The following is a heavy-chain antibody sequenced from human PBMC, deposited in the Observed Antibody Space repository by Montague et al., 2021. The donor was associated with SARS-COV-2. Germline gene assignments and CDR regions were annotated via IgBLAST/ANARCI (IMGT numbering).Heavy chain of an antibody. V-gene: IGHV3-23*01. CDR3: VTWKRSHFDY. CDR1: GFSFSDYA. CDR2: IGYHDVANK. Sequence: SLRLSCAASGFSFSDYAMNWVRQAPGKRLEWVSTIGYHDVANKHFAESVERRFTISSDNSSNTVFLQKNSLTAADTAVYFCVTWKRSHFDYWGQGTPVTVSS. J-gene: IGHJ4*02. D-gene: IGHD1-1*01.